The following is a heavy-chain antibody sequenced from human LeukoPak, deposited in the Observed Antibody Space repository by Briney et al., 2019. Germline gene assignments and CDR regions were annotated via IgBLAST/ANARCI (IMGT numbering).Heavy chain of an antibody. Sequence: GGSLRHSCADSGFTFCSYDMSWVRQALGEGLGWVLANSGSVVITYADSVQCRFTISRDNSKKTLYLQMNSLRGEDTTLYYCAKVTGYWYFDLWGRGTLVTVSS. CDR1: GFTFCSYD. CDR3: AKVTGYWYFDL. D-gene: IGHD3-9*01. J-gene: IGHJ2*01. CDR2: NSGSVVIT. V-gene: IGHV3-23*01.